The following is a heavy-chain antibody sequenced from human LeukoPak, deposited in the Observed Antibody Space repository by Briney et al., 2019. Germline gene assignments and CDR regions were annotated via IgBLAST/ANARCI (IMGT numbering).Heavy chain of an antibody. Sequence: GGSLRLSCEGSGFTFRTYWMTWVRQAPGKGLEWVANIKRDGSEKYYVDSVKGQFTISRDNAQNSLYLQMNSLRAEDTAVYYCARPRDSGWSKTWDYWGQGTLVTVSS. D-gene: IGHD6-13*01. V-gene: IGHV3-7*03. CDR2: IKRDGSEK. CDR1: GFTFRTYW. CDR3: ARPRDSGWSKTWDY. J-gene: IGHJ4*02.